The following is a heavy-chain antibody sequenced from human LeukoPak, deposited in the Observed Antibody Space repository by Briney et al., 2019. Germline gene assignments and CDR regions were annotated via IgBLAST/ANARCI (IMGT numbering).Heavy chain of an antibody. CDR3: ARSGVGVGSYGAFDI. CDR1: GYTFTYRY. V-gene: IGHV1-45*02. J-gene: IGHJ3*02. Sequence: GSSVKVSCKASGYTFTYRYLHWVRQAPGQALEWMGWITPFNGNTNYAQKFQGRVTITRDRSMSTAYMELSSLRSEDTAMYYCARSGVGVGSYGAFDIWGQGTMVTVSS. CDR2: ITPFNGNT. D-gene: IGHD1-26*01.